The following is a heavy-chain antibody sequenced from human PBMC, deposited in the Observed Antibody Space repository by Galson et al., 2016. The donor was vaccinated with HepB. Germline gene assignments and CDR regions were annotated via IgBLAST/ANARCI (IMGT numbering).Heavy chain of an antibody. CDR1: GDSFNSYS. J-gene: IGHJ4*02. Sequence: SVKVSCKASGDSFNSYSISWVRQAPGHGLEWMGGIIPIFGTPDYAQKLQGRVIITADVSTSTSYMELSSLRIEDTAVYYCATLSYDVVTGYQYFFDHWGRGTLVTVSS. CDR2: IIPIFGTP. V-gene: IGHV1-69*13. CDR3: ATLSYDVVTGYQYFFDH. D-gene: IGHD3-9*01.